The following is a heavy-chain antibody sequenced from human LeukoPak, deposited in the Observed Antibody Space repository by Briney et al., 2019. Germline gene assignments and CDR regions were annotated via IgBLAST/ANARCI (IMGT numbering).Heavy chain of an antibody. CDR2: ISDGGHNT. Sequence: GGSLRLSCAASGFTFSSYAMSWVRQAPGKGLDLVSAISDGGHNTYYADSVKGRFTISRDNSKNTLYLQMNSLRAEDTAVYYCAKDWSAYYFYFDQWGQGTLVTVSS. V-gene: IGHV3-23*01. D-gene: IGHD3-3*01. CDR1: GFTFSSYA. J-gene: IGHJ4*02. CDR3: AKDWSAYYFYFDQ.